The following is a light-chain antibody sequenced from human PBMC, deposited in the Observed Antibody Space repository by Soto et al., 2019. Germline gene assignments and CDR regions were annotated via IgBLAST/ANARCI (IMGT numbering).Light chain of an antibody. J-gene: IGKJ1*01. CDR3: HQYYSSPCT. CDR1: QSVRSSY. Sequence: EIVLTQSPGTLSLSPGERATLSCRASQSVRSSYLAWYQQKPGQAPRLLIYGASSRATGIPDRFSGSGSGTDFTLTISRLEPEDFAVYYCHQYYSSPCTFGQGTQVEIK. V-gene: IGKV3-20*01. CDR2: GAS.